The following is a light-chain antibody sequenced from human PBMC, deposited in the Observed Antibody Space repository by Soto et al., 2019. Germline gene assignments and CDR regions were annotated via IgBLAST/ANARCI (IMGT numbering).Light chain of an antibody. CDR1: QGIRNY. Sequence: DIPMTQSPTSLSASVGDRVTITCRASQGIRNYVAWYQQIPGKAPKLLIYAASTLQSGLPSRFSGSGSGTDFTFTINGLQPEDVATYYCQKYSSVPVFGPGTKVEIK. J-gene: IGKJ3*01. CDR2: AAS. V-gene: IGKV1-27*01. CDR3: QKYSSVPV.